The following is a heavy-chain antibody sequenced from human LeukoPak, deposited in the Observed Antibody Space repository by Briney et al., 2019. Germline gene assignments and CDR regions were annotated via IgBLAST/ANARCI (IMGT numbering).Heavy chain of an antibody. D-gene: IGHD3-3*01. CDR2: INPSGGST. CDR1: GYTFTSYY. CDR3: ARDRGYDFWSGYYRGDYNWFDP. V-gene: IGHV1-46*01. J-gene: IGHJ5*02. Sequence: ASVKVSCKASGYTFTSYYMHWVRQAPGQGLVWMGIINPSGGSTSYAQKFQGRVTMTRDTSTSTVYMEQSSLRSEDTAVYYCARDRGYDFWSGYYRGDYNWFDPWGQGTLVTVSS.